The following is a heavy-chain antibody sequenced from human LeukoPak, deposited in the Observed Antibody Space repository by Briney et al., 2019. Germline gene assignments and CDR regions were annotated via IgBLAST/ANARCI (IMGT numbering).Heavy chain of an antibody. CDR3: AKDKRTSGWYYFDY. Sequence: GGSLRLSCAASGFTFSSYGMHWVRQAPGKGLEWVSGISWNSGSIGYADSVKGRFTISRDNAKNSLYLQMNSLRAEDTALYYCAKDKRTSGWYYFDYWGQGTLVTVSS. CDR2: ISWNSGSI. J-gene: IGHJ4*02. V-gene: IGHV3-9*01. CDR1: GFTFSSYG. D-gene: IGHD6-19*01.